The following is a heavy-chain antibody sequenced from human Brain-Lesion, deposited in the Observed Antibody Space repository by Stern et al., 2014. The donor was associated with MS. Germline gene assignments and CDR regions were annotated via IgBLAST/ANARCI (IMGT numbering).Heavy chain of an antibody. D-gene: IGHD3-3*01. CDR3: ARVTEFLRFFYPDY. J-gene: IGHJ4*02. V-gene: IGHV4-31*03. CDR1: GGSVRSGSRY. CDR2: ISYSGNT. Sequence: HVQLVQSGPGLVKPSQTLSLTCTVSGGSVRSGSRYWSWIRQHPGKGLEWIGDISYSGNTYYSPSLQSRLTISMDTSKNQFSLKLRSVTAADTAIYYCARVTEFLRFFYPDYWGQGTLVTVSS.